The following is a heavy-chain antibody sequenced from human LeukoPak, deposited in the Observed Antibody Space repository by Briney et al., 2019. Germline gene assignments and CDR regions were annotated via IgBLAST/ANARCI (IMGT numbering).Heavy chain of an antibody. CDR2: ISTSKGNT. D-gene: IGHD1-1*01. J-gene: IGHJ6*02. Sequence: ASVKVSCKASGYTFISYGISWVRQAPGQGLEWMGWISTSKGNTNYAQKLQGRVTMTTGTSTSTAYMELRSLRSDDTAIYYCARGVNWDGDYYGLDVWGQGTTVTVSS. CDR1: GYTFISYG. CDR3: ARGVNWDGDYYGLDV. V-gene: IGHV1-18*01.